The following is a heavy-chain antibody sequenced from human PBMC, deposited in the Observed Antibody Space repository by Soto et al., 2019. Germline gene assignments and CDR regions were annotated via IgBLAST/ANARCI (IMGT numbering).Heavy chain of an antibody. Sequence: SETLSLTCTVSGASISRYYWSWIRQSPGKGLEWIGYMYYSGNANYNPSLRSRITISVDTSKNQFSLNLNSVTAADTAVYYCASDYPVHSAYFDYWGQGILVTVSS. J-gene: IGHJ4*02. D-gene: IGHD1-26*01. V-gene: IGHV4-59*01. CDR3: ASDYPVHSAYFDY. CDR2: MYYSGNA. CDR1: GASISRYY.